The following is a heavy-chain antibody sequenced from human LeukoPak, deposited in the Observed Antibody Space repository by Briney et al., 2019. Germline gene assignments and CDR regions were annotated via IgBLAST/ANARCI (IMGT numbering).Heavy chain of an antibody. CDR2: ISGSGGST. CDR1: GFTFSSYA. D-gene: IGHD2-15*01. CDR3: AKFRGYCSGGSCSFDY. J-gene: IGHJ4*02. V-gene: IGHV3-23*01. Sequence: GGSLRLSCAASGFTFSSYAMSWVRPAPGKGLEWVSAISGSGGSTYYADSVKGRFTISRGNSKNTLYLQMNSLRAEDTAVYYCAKFRGYCSGGSCSFDYWGQGTLVTVSS.